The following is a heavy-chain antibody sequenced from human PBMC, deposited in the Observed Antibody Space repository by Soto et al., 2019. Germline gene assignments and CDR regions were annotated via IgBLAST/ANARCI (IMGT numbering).Heavy chain of an antibody. J-gene: IGHJ5*02. D-gene: IGHD5-18*01. Sequence: SETLSLTCAVSGEYISNGYYWAWIRHPPGKWLEWIGSIFHSGTTYYNPSIKSRVTIAVDTSKNQFSLKLTSVTAADTAVYYCARIPVDTSMIYWLDPWGQGTLVTVS. CDR2: IFHSGTT. V-gene: IGHV4-38-2*01. CDR1: GEYISNGYY. CDR3: ARIPVDTSMIYWLDP.